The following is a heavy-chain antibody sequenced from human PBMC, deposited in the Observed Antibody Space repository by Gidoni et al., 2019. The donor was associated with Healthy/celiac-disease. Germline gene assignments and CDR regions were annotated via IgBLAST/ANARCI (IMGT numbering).Heavy chain of an antibody. J-gene: IGHJ4*02. CDR2: ISSSSSYI. Sequence: EVQLVESGGGLVKPGGSLRLSCAASGFTFSSYSMNWVRQAPGKGLEWVSSISSSSSYIYYADSVKGRFTISRDNAKNSLYLQMNSLRAEDTAVYYCARDANRRVNDRIAAAGIDYWGQGTLVTVSS. D-gene: IGHD6-13*01. CDR1: GFTFSSYS. CDR3: ARDANRRVNDRIAAAGIDY. V-gene: IGHV3-21*01.